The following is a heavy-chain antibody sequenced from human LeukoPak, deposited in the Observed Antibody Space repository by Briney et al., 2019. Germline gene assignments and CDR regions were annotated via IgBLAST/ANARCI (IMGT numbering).Heavy chain of an antibody. CDR1: GGSFSDYY. V-gene: IGHV4-34*01. CDR3: ARDVSGWFHFDY. Sequence: ASETLSLTCAVYGGSFSDYYWNWIRQPPGKGLEWIGEINHSGSTKYNPSLKSRVTISVDTSKKQYSLKLSSVTAADTAVYYSARDVSGWFHFDYWGQGMLVTVSS. D-gene: IGHD3-10*01. J-gene: IGHJ4*02. CDR2: INHSGST.